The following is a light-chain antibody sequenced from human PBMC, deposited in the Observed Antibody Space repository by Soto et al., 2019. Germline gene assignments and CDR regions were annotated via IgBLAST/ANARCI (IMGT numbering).Light chain of an antibody. CDR2: SAS. J-gene: IGKJ1*01. V-gene: IGKV3-15*01. CDR3: QQYKGWPTT. CDR1: QSLSAT. Sequence: DIVMTQSPATLSVSPGERATLSCRASQSLSATVAWYQQKSGQAPRLLIYSASTRAAGVPARFSGGGSGTDFTLTITSLQSEDFGVYYCQQYKGWPTTFGQGTKVEIK.